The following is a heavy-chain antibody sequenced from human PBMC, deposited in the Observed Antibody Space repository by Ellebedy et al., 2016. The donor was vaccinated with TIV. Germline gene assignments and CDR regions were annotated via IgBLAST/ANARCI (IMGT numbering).Heavy chain of an antibody. D-gene: IGHD3-16*01. CDR1: GFTFINYV. CDR2: ISGRGST. V-gene: IGHV3-23*01. J-gene: IGHJ5*02. Sequence: GGSLRLXCAASGFTFINYVMSWVRQAPGKGLEWVSSISGRGSTYYADSVKGRFIVSRDNSKNTLYLQMNRLRVEDTAVYYCAKGGGAVTPFDPWGQGTLVTVST. CDR3: AKGGGAVTPFDP.